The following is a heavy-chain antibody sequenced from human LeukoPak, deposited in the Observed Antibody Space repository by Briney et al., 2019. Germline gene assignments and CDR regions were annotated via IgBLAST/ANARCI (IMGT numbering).Heavy chain of an antibody. CDR1: GFTLSTYN. Sequence: GGSLRLSCAASGFTLSTYNMKWVRQAPRKGLEWVSSISTSSSHIYYADSVKGRFTISRDNARNSLYLQMNSLRAEDTAVYYCARGVRIAVAGYIDYWGQGTLVTVSS. V-gene: IGHV3-21*01. CDR2: ISTSSSHI. J-gene: IGHJ4*02. CDR3: ARGVRIAVAGYIDY. D-gene: IGHD6-19*01.